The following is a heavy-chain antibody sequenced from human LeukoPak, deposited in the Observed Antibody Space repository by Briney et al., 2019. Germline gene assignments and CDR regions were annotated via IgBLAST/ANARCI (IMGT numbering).Heavy chain of an antibody. Sequence: SETLSLTCTVFGGSISGSDYYWGWIRQPPGKGLEWIGSIYYSGSTDYNPSLKSRVTISVDTSKNQFSLKLSSVTAADTAVYYCARGRIARLPYFDYWGQGTLVTVSS. V-gene: IGHV4-61*08. CDR1: GGSISGSDYY. D-gene: IGHD5-18*01. CDR2: IYYSGST. J-gene: IGHJ4*02. CDR3: ARGRIARLPYFDY.